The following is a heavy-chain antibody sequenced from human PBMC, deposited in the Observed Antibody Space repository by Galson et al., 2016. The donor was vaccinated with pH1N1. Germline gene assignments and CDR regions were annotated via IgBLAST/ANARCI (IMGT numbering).Heavy chain of an antibody. CDR3: ARVRSSGYNYAQQFVD. CDR2: ISSRGDNI. J-gene: IGHJ4*02. Sequence: SLRLSCAASGFTFSVFAMHWVRQAPGEGLEWVAVISSRGDNIFYADSVKGRFTIYRDSSKNTLYLQMNNLRPEDTAFYYCARVRSSGYNYAQQFVDWGQGTLVTVSS. D-gene: IGHD5-18*01. CDR1: GFTFSVFA. V-gene: IGHV3-30-3*01.